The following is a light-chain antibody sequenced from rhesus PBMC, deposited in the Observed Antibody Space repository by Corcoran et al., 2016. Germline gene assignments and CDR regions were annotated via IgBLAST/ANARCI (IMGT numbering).Light chain of an antibody. V-gene: IGKV1S14*01. J-gene: IGKJ1*01. Sequence: DIQMTQSPSSLSASVGDTVTITCRASQGISNSLAWYQQKPGKAPKTLLYYASNLESGVPSRFSGSGSGTDCKLTISSLQPEDFAIYYCQQHNSYPRTVGQGTKVEIK. CDR1: QGISNS. CDR3: QQHNSYPRT. CDR2: YAS.